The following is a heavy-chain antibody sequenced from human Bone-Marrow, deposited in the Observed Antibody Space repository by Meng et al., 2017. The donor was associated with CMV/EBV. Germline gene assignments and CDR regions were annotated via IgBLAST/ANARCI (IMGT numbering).Heavy chain of an antibody. CDR2: IWYDGSNK. J-gene: IGHJ6*01. Sequence: GESLKIFCGASGFPFSSYGMHWVRQAPGKGLEWVAVIWYDGSNKYYADSVKGRFTISRDNSKNTLYLQMNSLRAEDTAVYYCAKSTHSRAPLWYYYYGMDVWGQGTTVNGSS. D-gene: IGHD6-13*01. CDR3: AKSTHSRAPLWYYYYGMDV. V-gene: IGHV3-33*06. CDR1: GFPFSSYG.